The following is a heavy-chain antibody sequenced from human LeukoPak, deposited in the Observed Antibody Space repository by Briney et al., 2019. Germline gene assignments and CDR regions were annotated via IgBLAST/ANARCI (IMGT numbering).Heavy chain of an antibody. Sequence: GGSLRLSCAASGFIFSNYAMHWVRQAPGKGLEYVPGIISNGGSTYYGNSVKGRFTISRDNSKNTLYLQMGSLRTEDMAMYYCARGPRQGSSGYEPMDYWGQGTLVTVSS. D-gene: IGHD3-22*01. CDR2: IISNGGST. CDR1: GFIFSNYA. V-gene: IGHV3-64*01. J-gene: IGHJ4*02. CDR3: ARGPRQGSSGYEPMDY.